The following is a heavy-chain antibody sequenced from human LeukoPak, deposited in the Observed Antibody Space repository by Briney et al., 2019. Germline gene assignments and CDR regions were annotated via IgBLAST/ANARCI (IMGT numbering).Heavy chain of an antibody. Sequence: GGSLRLSCAASGFTFSSHAMHWVRQAPGKGLEYVSAISSNGGSTYYANSVKGRFTISRDNSKNTLYLQMGSLRAEDMAVYYCARGGSSWYNYYYYYMDVWGKGTTVTVSS. CDR3: ARGGSSWYNYYYYYMDV. CDR2: ISSNGGST. J-gene: IGHJ6*03. V-gene: IGHV3-64*01. D-gene: IGHD6-13*01. CDR1: GFTFSSHA.